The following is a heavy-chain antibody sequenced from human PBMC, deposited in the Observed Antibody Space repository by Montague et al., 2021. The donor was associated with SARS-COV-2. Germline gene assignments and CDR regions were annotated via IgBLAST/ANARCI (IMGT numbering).Heavy chain of an antibody. CDR3: ARSTVTNSPFGFSNTLPSRYNGMDV. J-gene: IGHJ6*02. V-gene: IGHV4-34*01. Sequence: SETLSLTCTVSGGSFSGYYLNWIRLPPGKGLEWVGEVNHSGSTNDNPSLKSRVTIAVATSKTQSSLKLTSVTAAATAVFYCARSTVTNSPFGFSNTLPSRYNGMDVWGQGTTVTVSS. CDR1: GGSFSGYY. D-gene: IGHD4-17*01. CDR2: VNHSGST.